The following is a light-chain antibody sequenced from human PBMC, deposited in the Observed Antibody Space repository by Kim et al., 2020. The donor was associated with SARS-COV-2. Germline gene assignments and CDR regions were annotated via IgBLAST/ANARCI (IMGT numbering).Light chain of an antibody. V-gene: IGKV1-16*01. CDR3: QQYAGYPRT. Sequence: DTQMTQSPSSLSASVGDRVIITCRASQGIANNVAWFQQKPWKAPKSLVYAASSLESGVPSRFSGSGSGTDFILTISSLQPEDYATYYCQQYAGYPRTFGQGTKVDIK. J-gene: IGKJ1*01. CDR2: AAS. CDR1: QGIANN.